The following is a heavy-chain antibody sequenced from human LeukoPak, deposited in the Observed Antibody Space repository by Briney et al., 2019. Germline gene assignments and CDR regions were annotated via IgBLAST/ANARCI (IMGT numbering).Heavy chain of an antibody. J-gene: IGHJ4*02. CDR1: GYTFTGYY. CDR3: ARANGDYTYPDC. Sequence: ASVKVSCKASGYTFTGYYMHWVRQAPGQGLEWMGWINTKSSATNYAQKFQGRVTMTRDTSISTAYMEPSRVRSDDTALYYCARANGDYTYPDCWGRGTLVTVSS. D-gene: IGHD4-17*01. V-gene: IGHV1-2*02. CDR2: INTKSSAT.